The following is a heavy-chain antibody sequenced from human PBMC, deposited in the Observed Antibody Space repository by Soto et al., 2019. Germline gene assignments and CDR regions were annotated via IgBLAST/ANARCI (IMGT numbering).Heavy chain of an antibody. V-gene: IGHV1-69*01. D-gene: IGHD1-20*01. J-gene: IGHJ6*02. CDR2: IIPIFGTA. Sequence: QVQLVQSGAEVKKPGSSVKVSCKASGGTFSSYAISWVRQAPGQGLGWMGGIIPIFGTANYAQKFQGRVTITADESTSTAYMELSSLRAEATAVYFCAREYNWNDVRYGMDVWGQGTTVTVSS. CDR3: AREYNWNDVRYGMDV. CDR1: GGTFSSYA.